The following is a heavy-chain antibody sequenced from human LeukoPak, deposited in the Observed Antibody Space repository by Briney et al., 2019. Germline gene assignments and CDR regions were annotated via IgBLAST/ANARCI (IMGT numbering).Heavy chain of an antibody. D-gene: IGHD3-22*01. Sequence: SETLSLTCTVSGGSISSYYWSWIRQPPGKGLEWIGYIYYSGSTNYNPSLKSRVTISVDTSKNQFSLKLSFVTAADTAVYYCARGNVVVIQPSIVHWFDPWGQGTLVTVSS. V-gene: IGHV4-59*01. CDR3: ARGNVVVIQPSIVHWFDP. CDR2: IYYSGST. J-gene: IGHJ5*02. CDR1: GGSISSYY.